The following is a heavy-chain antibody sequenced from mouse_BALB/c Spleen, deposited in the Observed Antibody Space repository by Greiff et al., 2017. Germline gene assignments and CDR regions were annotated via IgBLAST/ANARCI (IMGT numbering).Heavy chain of an antibody. D-gene: IGHD6-1*01. V-gene: IGHV3-2*02. CDR1: GYSITSDYA. Sequence: EVKVEESGPGLVKPSQSLSLTCTVTGYSITSDYAWNWIRQFPGNKLEWMGYISYSGSTSYNPSLKSRISITRDTSKNQFFLQLNSVTTEDTATYYCARSIGQAWFAYWGQGTLVTVSA. J-gene: IGHJ3*01. CDR3: ARSIGQAWFAY. CDR2: ISYSGST.